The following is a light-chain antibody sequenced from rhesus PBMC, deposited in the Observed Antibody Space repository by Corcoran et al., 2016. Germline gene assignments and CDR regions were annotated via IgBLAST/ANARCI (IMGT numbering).Light chain of an antibody. J-gene: IGKJ2*01. CDR3: QQSSNLSPYS. CDR1: QSIGNY. Sequence: ETVVTQSPATLSLSPGERATLSCRASQSIGNYLAWYQQKPGQAPRLLFYGASRRATGIPDRFSGSGAGTDFTLPISSLEPEDVGVYYCQQSSNLSPYSFGQGTKVEIK. CDR2: GAS. V-gene: IGKV3-24*04.